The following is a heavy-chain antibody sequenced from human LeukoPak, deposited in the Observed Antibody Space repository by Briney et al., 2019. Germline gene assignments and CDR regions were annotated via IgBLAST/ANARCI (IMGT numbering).Heavy chain of an antibody. V-gene: IGHV3-7*01. D-gene: IGHD3-10*01. CDR3: AKDVGSYPEGVFDP. CDR1: GFTFSSYW. J-gene: IGHJ5*02. Sequence: GGSLRLSCAASGFTFSSYWMSWVRQAPGKGLEWVANIKQDGSEKYYVDSVKGRFTISRDNAKNSLYLQMNSLRAEDTAVYYCAKDVGSYPEGVFDPWGQGTLVTVSS. CDR2: IKQDGSEK.